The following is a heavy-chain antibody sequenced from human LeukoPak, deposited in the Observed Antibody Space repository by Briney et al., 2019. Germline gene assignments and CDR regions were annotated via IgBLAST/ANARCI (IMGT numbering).Heavy chain of an antibody. CDR1: GYTFTSYD. CDR3: ARSSGTDSGWWYWFDP. CDR2: MNPNSGNT. J-gene: IGHJ5*02. Sequence: ASVTVSCKASGYTFTSYDINWVRQATGQGLEWMGWMNPNSGNTGYAQKFQGRVTMTRNTSISTAYMELSSLRAEDTAVYYCARSSGTDSGWWYWFDPWGQGTLVTVSS. D-gene: IGHD6-19*01. V-gene: IGHV1-8*01.